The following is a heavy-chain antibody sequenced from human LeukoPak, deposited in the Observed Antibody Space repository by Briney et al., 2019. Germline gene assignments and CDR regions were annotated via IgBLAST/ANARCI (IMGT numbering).Heavy chain of an antibody. CDR1: GYTFTGYY. V-gene: IGHV1-2*02. CDR2: INPNSGGT. Sequence: GASVEVSCKASGYTFTGYYMHWVRQAPGQGLEWMGWINPNSGGTNYAQKFQGRVTMTRGTSISTAYMELSRLRSDDTAVYYCARDRIVVVPASFDPWGQGTLVTVSS. J-gene: IGHJ5*02. CDR3: ARDRIVVVPASFDP. D-gene: IGHD2-2*01.